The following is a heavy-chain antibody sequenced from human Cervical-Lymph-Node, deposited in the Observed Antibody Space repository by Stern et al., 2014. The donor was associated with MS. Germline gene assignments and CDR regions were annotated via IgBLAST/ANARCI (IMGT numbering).Heavy chain of an antibody. J-gene: IGHJ4*02. D-gene: IGHD2-21*02. CDR2: IYYSGST. V-gene: IGHV4-59*01. CDR3: ARDRGDWYFYY. CDR1: GGSISSYY. Sequence: QVQLQESGPGLVKPSETLSLTCTVSGGSISSYYWSWIRQPPGKGLEWIGYIYYSGSTNYNPSLKSRVTISVDTSKNQFSLKLISVTAADTAVYYCARDRGDWYFYYWRQGTLVTASS.